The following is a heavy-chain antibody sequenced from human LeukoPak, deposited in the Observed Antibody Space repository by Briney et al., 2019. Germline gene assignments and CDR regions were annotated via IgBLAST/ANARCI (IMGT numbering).Heavy chain of an antibody. CDR2: ISYDGSNK. D-gene: IGHD3-10*01. CDR3: AKDLKGGYYGSGSPDLDY. J-gene: IGHJ4*02. V-gene: IGHV3-30-3*01. Sequence: GGSLRLSCAASGFTFSSYAMHWVRQAPGKGLEWVAVISYDGSNKYYADSVKGRFTISRDNSKNTLYLQMNSLRAEDTAVYYCAKDLKGGYYGSGSPDLDYWGQGTLVTVSS. CDR1: GFTFSSYA.